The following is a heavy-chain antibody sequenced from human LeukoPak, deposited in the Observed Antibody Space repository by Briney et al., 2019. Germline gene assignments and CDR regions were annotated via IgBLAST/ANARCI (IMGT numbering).Heavy chain of an antibody. CDR2: INGAGSST. D-gene: IGHD4-17*01. V-gene: IGHV3-74*01. CDR3: ARALTTSATVTTGY. CDR1: GFTFSSYW. Sequence: GGSLRLSCAASGFTFSSYWMHWVRQAPGHGLMACSRINGAGSSTTYADTVKGRFNNTRENAKSTLYLQMNSLRAEDTAMYYCARALTTSATVTTGYWGQRNLVTVSS. J-gene: IGHJ4*02.